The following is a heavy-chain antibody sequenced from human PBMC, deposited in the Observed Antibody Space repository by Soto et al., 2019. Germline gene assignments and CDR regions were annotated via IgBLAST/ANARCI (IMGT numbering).Heavy chain of an antibody. D-gene: IGHD1-1*01. CDR3: VKDHWDY. CDR1: GFRFNIST. J-gene: IGHJ4*01. Sequence: PGGSLRLSCAASGFRFNISTMSWVRQAPGEGLQWVSAITAGGHTYFGDSVRGRFTISRDNSKNTVYLQMSSLRADDTAVYYCVKDHWDYWGHGALVTVSS. CDR2: ITAGGHT. V-gene: IGHV3-23*01.